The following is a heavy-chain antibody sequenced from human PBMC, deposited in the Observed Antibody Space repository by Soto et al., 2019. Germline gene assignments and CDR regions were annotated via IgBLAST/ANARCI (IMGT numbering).Heavy chain of an antibody. D-gene: IGHD4-17*01. J-gene: IGHJ4*02. CDR3: AKSPNIRLRSYVDY. CDR2: ISGSGGST. CDR1: KFLFSSYA. Sequence: PGGSLRLSCAASKFLFSSYAMTWVRQAPGKGLEWVSAISGSGGSTYYADSVKGRFTISRDNSKNTLYLQMNSLRAEDTAVYYCAKSPNIRLRSYVDYGGQGTLVTVSS. V-gene: IGHV3-23*01.